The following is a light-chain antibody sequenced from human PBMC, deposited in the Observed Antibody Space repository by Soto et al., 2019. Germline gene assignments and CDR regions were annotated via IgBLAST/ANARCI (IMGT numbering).Light chain of an antibody. V-gene: IGLV2-14*03. Sequence: SALTQPASVSGSPGQSITISCTGTSSDVVGYNYVSWYQHHPGKAPKLIIYDVSNRPSGVSIRFSGSKSDNTASLTISGLQPEDEADYHCSSYTTSNTRQIVFGTGTQVTVL. J-gene: IGLJ1*01. CDR3: SSYTTSNTRQIV. CDR1: SSDVVGYNY. CDR2: DVS.